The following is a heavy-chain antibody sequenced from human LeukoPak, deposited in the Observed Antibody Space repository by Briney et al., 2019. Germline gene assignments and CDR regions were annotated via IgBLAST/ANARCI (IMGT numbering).Heavy chain of an antibody. Sequence: ASVKVSCKASGYTFTSYYIHWVRQAPGQGLEWMGIINPSGGSTSYAQKFQGRVTMTRDTSTSTVYMELSSLRSEGTAVYYCARGGYCGGDCYPWYFDYWGQGTLVTVSS. D-gene: IGHD2-21*02. J-gene: IGHJ4*02. CDR1: GYTFTSYY. CDR3: ARGGYCGGDCYPWYFDY. CDR2: INPSGGST. V-gene: IGHV1-46*01.